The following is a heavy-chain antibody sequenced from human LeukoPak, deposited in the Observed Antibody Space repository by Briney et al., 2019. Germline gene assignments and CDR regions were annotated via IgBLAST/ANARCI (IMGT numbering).Heavy chain of an antibody. Sequence: PGGSLRLSCAASGFTVSGNYMSWVRQAPGKGLVWVSRINSDGSSTSYADSVKGRFTISRDNAKNTLYLQMNSLRAEDTAVYYCARDQSGSYKNWGQGTLVTVSS. CDR2: INSDGSST. D-gene: IGHD1-26*01. J-gene: IGHJ4*02. CDR1: GFTVSGNY. CDR3: ARDQSGSYKN. V-gene: IGHV3-74*01.